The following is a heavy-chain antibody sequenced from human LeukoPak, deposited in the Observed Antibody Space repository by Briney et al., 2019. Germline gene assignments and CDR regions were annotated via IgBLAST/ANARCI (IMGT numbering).Heavy chain of an antibody. V-gene: IGHV1-8*01. J-gene: IGHJ4*02. Sequence: ASVEVSCKASGYTFTSYDINWVRQATGQGLEWMGWMNPNSGNTGYAQKFQGRVTMTRNTSISTAYMELSSLRSEDTAVYYCARGRIAAAGTVDYWGQGTLVTVSS. CDR2: MNPNSGNT. CDR1: GYTFTSYD. CDR3: ARGRIAAAGTVDY. D-gene: IGHD6-13*01.